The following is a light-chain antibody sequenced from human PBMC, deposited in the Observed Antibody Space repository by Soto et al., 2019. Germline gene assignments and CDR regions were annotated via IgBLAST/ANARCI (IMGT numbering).Light chain of an antibody. Sequence: QSVLTQPDSVSGSPGQSITISCTGTSSNVGSYKLVSWYQQHPGKAPKLMIFEVNKRPSGVSNRFSGSKSGNTASLTISGLQAEDEADYYCSSYTSSSTLVVFGGGTKLTVL. CDR3: SSYTSSSTLVV. J-gene: IGLJ2*01. CDR2: EVN. V-gene: IGLV2-14*02. CDR1: SSNVGSYKL.